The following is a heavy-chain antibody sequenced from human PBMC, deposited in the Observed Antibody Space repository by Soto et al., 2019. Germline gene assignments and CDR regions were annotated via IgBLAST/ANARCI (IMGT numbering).Heavy chain of an antibody. CDR3: ARGYHTLTGYYSQAY. CDR1: GFAFRSFT. V-gene: IGHV3-21*01. J-gene: IGHJ4*02. CDR2: ISSTSTYI. D-gene: IGHD3-9*01. Sequence: EVQLLESGGGLVKPGGSLGLSCAASGFAFRSFTMNWVRQAPGKGLEWVSSISSTSTYIYYADSVKGRFTISRDNAKNSLHLQMNSLRAEDTAVYYCARGYHTLTGYYSQAYWGQGTLVTVSS.